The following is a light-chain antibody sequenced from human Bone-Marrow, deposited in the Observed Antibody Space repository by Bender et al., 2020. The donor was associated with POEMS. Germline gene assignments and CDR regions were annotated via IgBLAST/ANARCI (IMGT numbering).Light chain of an antibody. CDR1: SSDVGNYNL. Sequence: QSALTQPASVSGSPGQSITMSCTGTSSDVGNYNLVSWYQYHPGKAPKLIIYEGNKRPSGVSHHFSGSTSGNTASLTISGLQTDDEADYYCCSYGTIWVFGGGTKVTVL. CDR2: EGN. J-gene: IGLJ3*02. V-gene: IGLV2-23*01. CDR3: CSYGTIWV.